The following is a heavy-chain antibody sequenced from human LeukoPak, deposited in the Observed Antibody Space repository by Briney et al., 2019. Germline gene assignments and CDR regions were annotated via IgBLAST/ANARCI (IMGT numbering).Heavy chain of an antibody. J-gene: IGHJ4*02. CDR3: ARLRDDYFDY. D-gene: IGHD3-10*01. V-gene: IGHV5-51*01. Sequence: GESLKISCKGSGYSFTSYWIGWVRQMPGKGLEWMGIIYPGDSDTRYRPSLQGQVTISVDRSISIAYLQWSSLKASDTAMYYCARLRDDYFDYWGQGTLVTVSS. CDR1: GYSFTSYW. CDR2: IYPGDSDT.